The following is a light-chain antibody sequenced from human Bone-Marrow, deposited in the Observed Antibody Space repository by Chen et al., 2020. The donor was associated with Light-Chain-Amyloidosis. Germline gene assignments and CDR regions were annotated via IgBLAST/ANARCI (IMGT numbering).Light chain of an antibody. J-gene: IGLJ2*01. CDR2: RDT. V-gene: IGLV3-25*03. CDR1: DLPTKY. Sequence: SYELTQPPSVSVSPGQTARITCSGDDLPTKYAYWYQQKQGQAPVLVIHRDTERPSGISERFSGSSSGTTATLTISGVQAEDAADYHCQSADSSGTYEVIFGGGTKLTVL. CDR3: QSADSSGTYEVI.